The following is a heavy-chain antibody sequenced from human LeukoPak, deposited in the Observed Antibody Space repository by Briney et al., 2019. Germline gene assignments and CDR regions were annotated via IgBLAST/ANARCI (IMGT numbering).Heavy chain of an antibody. CDR3: AKDWRMEV. CDR2: IGGSGGYT. J-gene: IGHJ6*02. Sequence: GGSLRLSYVASGFPHSSSAMNWARQAPGEAMQWVSAIGGSGGYTYYADSGKGRFTISRENSKTTVYLQMDNLRAEDMAVYYCAKDWRMEVWGQGTTVTVSS. V-gene: IGHV3-23*01. CDR1: GFPHSSSA.